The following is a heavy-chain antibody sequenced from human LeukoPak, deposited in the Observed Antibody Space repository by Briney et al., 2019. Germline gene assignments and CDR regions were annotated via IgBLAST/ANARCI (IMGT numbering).Heavy chain of an antibody. CDR2: ISSSGST. Sequence: SQTLSLTCTVSGDSISSGDYYWSWIRQPAGKGLEWIGRISSSGSTNYNPSLKSRVTISVDTSKNQFSLKLSSVTAADTAVYYCAGRRFLGATYHWGQGTLVTVSS. CDR1: GDSISSGDYY. V-gene: IGHV4-61*02. CDR3: AGRRFLGATYH. D-gene: IGHD1-26*01. J-gene: IGHJ4*02.